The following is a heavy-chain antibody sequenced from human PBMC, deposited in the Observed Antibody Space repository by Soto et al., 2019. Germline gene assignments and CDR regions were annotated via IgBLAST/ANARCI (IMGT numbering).Heavy chain of an antibody. V-gene: IGHV1-8*02. Sequence: ASVKVSCKASGYSFINFDISWVRQAAGQGPEWLGWMNPGSGKTGYTSKFQGRVAMTRDASTATSHLDLTSLTSDDTAVYYCARMASAGTLNWFDPWGPGTMLTV. CDR1: GYSFINFD. CDR2: MNPGSGKT. D-gene: IGHD6-13*01. J-gene: IGHJ5*02. CDR3: ARMASAGTLNWFDP.